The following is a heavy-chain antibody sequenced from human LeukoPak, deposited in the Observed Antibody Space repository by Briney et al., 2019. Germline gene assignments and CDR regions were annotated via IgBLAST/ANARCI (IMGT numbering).Heavy chain of an antibody. CDR1: GFTFSSYG. CDR2: ISYDGSNK. V-gene: IGHV3-30*18. CDR3: AKALSYGPVGYFDY. J-gene: IGHJ4*02. Sequence: GRSLRLSCAASGFTFSSYGMHWVRQAPGKGLEWVAVISYDGSNKYYADSVKGRFTISGDNSKNTLYLQMNSLRAEDTAVYYCAKALSYGPVGYFDYWGQGTLVTVSS. D-gene: IGHD3-10*01.